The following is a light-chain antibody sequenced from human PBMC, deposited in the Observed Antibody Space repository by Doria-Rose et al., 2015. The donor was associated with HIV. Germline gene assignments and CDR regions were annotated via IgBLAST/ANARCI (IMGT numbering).Light chain of an antibody. V-gene: IGKV1-39*01. CDR2: AAS. CDR1: QSTGSF. Sequence: DIRMTQSPSSLSASVDRVTITCRASQSTGSFLNWYQQKPGKAPKLLIYAASSLQNGVPSRFSGSGSGTDFTLTISSLQPEDFATYFCQQSYSTPLTFGGGTKVEIK. J-gene: IGKJ4*01. CDR3: QQSYSTPLT.